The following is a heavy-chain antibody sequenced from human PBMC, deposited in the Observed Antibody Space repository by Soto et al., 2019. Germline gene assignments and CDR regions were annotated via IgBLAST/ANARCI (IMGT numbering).Heavy chain of an antibody. CDR1: GFSLSTSAVG. CDR2: IYWDDDK. J-gene: IGHJ4*02. Sequence: QITLKESGPTLVKPTQTLTLTCTFSGFSLSTSAVGVGWIRQPPRKALEWLALIYWDDDKRYSPSLRSRLTITHDTSKNQVVLTMTNMDPVDTATYYCAHHLEATNFDYWGQGTMVTVSS. V-gene: IGHV2-5*02. D-gene: IGHD5-12*01. CDR3: AHHLEATNFDY.